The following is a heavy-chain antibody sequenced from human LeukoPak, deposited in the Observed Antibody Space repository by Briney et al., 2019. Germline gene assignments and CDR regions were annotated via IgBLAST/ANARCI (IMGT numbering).Heavy chain of an antibody. Sequence: GGSLRLSCAASGFTFSSYEMNWVRQAPGKGLEWVSYISSSGSTIYYADSVKGRFTISRDNAKNSLYLQMNSLRAEDTAVYYCARVPRRQWLGYGGNYFDYWGQGTLVTVSS. CDR2: ISSSGSTI. V-gene: IGHV3-48*03. CDR3: ARVPRRQWLGYGGNYFDY. CDR1: GFTFSSYE. J-gene: IGHJ4*02. D-gene: IGHD6-19*01.